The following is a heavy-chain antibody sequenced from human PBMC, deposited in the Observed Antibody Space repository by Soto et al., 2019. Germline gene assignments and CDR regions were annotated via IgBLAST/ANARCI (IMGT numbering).Heavy chain of an antibody. J-gene: IGHJ4*02. V-gene: IGHV3-23*01. CDR2: ISGIGGST. D-gene: IGHD6-19*01. CDR3: AKGLYVSGWYLDY. Sequence: GGSLRLSCAASGFSFGSYAMSWVRQAPGKGLEWVSTISGIGGSTYYPDSVKGRFTISRDNSKNSLYLQMDSLRAEDTAVYYCAKGLYVSGWYLDYWGQGTLVTVSS. CDR1: GFSFGSYA.